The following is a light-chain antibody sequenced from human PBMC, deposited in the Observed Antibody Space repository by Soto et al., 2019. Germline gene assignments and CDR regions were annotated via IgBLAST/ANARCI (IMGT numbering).Light chain of an antibody. J-gene: IGLJ3*02. CDR2: EVS. CDR3: SSYAGGNNLV. CDR1: SSDVGYYSF. Sequence: QSVLTQPPSASGSPGQSVTISCTGTSSDVGYYSFVSWYQQRPGKAPKLMIYEVSKRPSGVPDRFSGSKSGNTASLTVSGLQAEDEADYYCSSYAGGNNLVFGGGTKLTVL. V-gene: IGLV2-8*01.